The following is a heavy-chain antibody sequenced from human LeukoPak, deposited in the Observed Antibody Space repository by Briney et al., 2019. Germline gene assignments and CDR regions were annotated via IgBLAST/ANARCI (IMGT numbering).Heavy chain of an antibody. Sequence: SVKVSCKASGGTFTSYAISWVRQAPGQGLEWMGGIIPTSGTTNYAQKFQGRVTFTADESTSTAYMELSSLRSEDTALYYCARKLRLGGNWFDPWGQGTLVTVSS. D-gene: IGHD1-26*01. CDR2: IIPTSGTT. CDR3: ARKLRLGGNWFDP. J-gene: IGHJ5*02. V-gene: IGHV1-69*13. CDR1: GGTFTSYA.